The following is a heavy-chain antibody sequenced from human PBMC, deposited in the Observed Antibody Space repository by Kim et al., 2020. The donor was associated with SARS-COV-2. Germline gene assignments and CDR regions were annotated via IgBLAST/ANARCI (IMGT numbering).Heavy chain of an antibody. CDR1: GFTFSSYA. CDR3: AKDRLGTYTMTHGAFDI. Sequence: GGSLRLSCAASGFTFSSYAMSWVRQAPGKGLEWVSAISGSGGSTYYADSVKGRFTISRDNSKNTLYLQMNSLRAEDTAVYYCAKDRLGTYTMTHGAFDIWGQGTMVTVSS. D-gene: IGHD1-26*01. V-gene: IGHV3-23*01. J-gene: IGHJ3*02. CDR2: ISGSGGST.